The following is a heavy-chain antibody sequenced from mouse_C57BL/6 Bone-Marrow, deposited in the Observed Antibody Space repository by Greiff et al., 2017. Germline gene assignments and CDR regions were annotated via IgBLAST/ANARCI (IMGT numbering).Heavy chain of an antibody. D-gene: IGHD3-2*01. Sequence: QVQLQQPGAELVRPGSSVKLSCKASGYTFTSYWMHWVKQRPIQGLEWIGNIYPSDSETHYNQKFKDKATLTVDKSSSTAYMQLSNLTSEDSAVYYCARLTGDDRRGYWGQGTTLTVSS. CDR3: ARLTGDDRRGY. V-gene: IGHV1-52*01. CDR2: IYPSDSET. J-gene: IGHJ2*01. CDR1: GYTFTSYW.